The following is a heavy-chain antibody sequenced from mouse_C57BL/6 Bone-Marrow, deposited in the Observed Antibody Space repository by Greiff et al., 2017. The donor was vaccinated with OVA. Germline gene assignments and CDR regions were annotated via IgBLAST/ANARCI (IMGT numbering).Heavy chain of an antibody. D-gene: IGHD2-5*01. CDR2: ISSGSSTI. J-gene: IGHJ2*01. CDR3: ARNSNFYFDY. Sequence: EVHLVESGGGLVKPGGSLKLSCAASGFTFSDSGMHWVRQAPEKGLEWVAYISSGSSTIYYADTVKGRFTISRDNAKNTLFLQMTSLRSEDTAMYYCARNSNFYFDYWGQGTTLTVSS. V-gene: IGHV5-17*01. CDR1: GFTFSDSG.